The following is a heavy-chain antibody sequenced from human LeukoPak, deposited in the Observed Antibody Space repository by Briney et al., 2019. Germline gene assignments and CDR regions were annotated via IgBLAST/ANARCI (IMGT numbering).Heavy chain of an antibody. CDR3: ARDISGFFPYFFDY. CDR2: ISYDGNNE. D-gene: IGHD3-22*01. J-gene: IGHJ4*02. CDR1: GFTFNNHA. V-gene: IGHV3-30*04. Sequence: GGSLRLSCEASGFTFNNHAMHWVRQAPGKGLEWVAVISYDGNNEYYADSARGRFTISRDNSKNTLFLQMNSLRTEDTAVYYCARDISGFFPYFFDYWGQGSLVTVSS.